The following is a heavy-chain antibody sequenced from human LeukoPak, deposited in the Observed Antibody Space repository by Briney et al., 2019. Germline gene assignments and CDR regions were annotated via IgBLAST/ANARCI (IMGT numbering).Heavy chain of an antibody. CDR2: IWHDGSNK. V-gene: IGHV3-33*01. D-gene: IGHD3-3*01. CDR1: EFTFRSYG. CDR3: ARDGGYDFWSGYYQDY. Sequence: PGGSLRLSCAASEFTFRSYGMHWVRRAPGKGLEWVALIWHDGSNKYYADSVKGRFTLSRDNSKDTLYLQMNSLRVEDTAVYYCARDGGYDFWSGYYQDYWGQGTLVTVSS. J-gene: IGHJ4*02.